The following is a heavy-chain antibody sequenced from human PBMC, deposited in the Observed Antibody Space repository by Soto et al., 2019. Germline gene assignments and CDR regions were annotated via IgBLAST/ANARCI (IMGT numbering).Heavy chain of an antibody. J-gene: IGHJ4*02. CDR2: IWNDGSNK. CDR1: GFTFSSYH. V-gene: IGHV3-33*01. CDR3: ARIGSWELKFDD. D-gene: IGHD6-13*01. Sequence: PGGSLRLSCAASGFTFSSYHMHWVRQAPGKGLQWVAVIWNDGSNKLYADSVKGRFTISRDNSKNTLYLQMNSLRAEDTAVYYCARIGSWELKFDDWGQGTLVTVAS.